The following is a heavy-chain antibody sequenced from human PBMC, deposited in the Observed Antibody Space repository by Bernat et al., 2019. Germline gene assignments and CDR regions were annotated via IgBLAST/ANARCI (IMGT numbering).Heavy chain of an antibody. V-gene: IGHV3-23*01. D-gene: IGHD6-13*01. J-gene: IGHJ4*02. CDR2: ISTGGGSR. CDR1: GFTFSNFA. CDR3: AKVSSSSWSDY. Sequence: EVQLLESGGDLVQPGGSLRLSCAASGFTFSNFAMSWVRQAPGKGLEWVSSISTGGGSRYYADSVKGRFTISRDNSKNTLYLQVNSLRAEDTAVYYRAKVSSSSWSDYWGQGTLVSVSS.